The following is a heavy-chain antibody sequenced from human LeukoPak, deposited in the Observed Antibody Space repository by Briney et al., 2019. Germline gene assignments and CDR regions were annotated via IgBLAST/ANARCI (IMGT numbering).Heavy chain of an antibody. Sequence: ASVKVSCKASGGTFSSYAISWVRQAPGQGLEWMGRIIPILGIANYAQKFQGRVTITADKSTSTAYMELSSLRSEDTAVYYCARDRGKGPHYYYGMDVWGQGTTVTVSS. CDR1: GGTFSSYA. J-gene: IGHJ6*02. V-gene: IGHV1-69*04. CDR2: IIPILGIA. D-gene: IGHD5-24*01. CDR3: ARDRGKGPHYYYGMDV.